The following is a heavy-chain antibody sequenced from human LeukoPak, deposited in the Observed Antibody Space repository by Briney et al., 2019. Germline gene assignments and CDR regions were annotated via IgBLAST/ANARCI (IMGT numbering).Heavy chain of an antibody. J-gene: IGHJ4*02. V-gene: IGHV3-23*01. CDR3: AKGRLQEGTVFRGVITPVDY. CDR1: GFTFSNFA. CDR2: IRRSGDGT. Sequence: GGSLRLSCATSGFTFSNFAMNWVRRAPGKGLEWVSTIRRSGDGTYYADSVKGRFTISRDNSKNTLFLQMSSLSADDTALYYCAKGRLQEGTVFRGVITPVDYWGQGTLVTVTS. D-gene: IGHD3-10*01.